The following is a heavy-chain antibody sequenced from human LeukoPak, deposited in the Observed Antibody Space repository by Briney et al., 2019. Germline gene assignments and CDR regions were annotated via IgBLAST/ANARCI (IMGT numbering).Heavy chain of an antibody. CDR1: GGSISSYY. Sequence: PSETLSLTCTVSGGSISSYYWSWIRQPPGKGLEWIGYIYYSGSTNYNPSLKSRVTISVDTSKNQFSLKLSSVTAADTAVYYCARDFAAGNIKMPAFDIWGQGTMVTISS. CDR3: ARDFAAGNIKMPAFDI. D-gene: IGHD6-13*01. CDR2: IYYSGST. J-gene: IGHJ3*02. V-gene: IGHV4-59*01.